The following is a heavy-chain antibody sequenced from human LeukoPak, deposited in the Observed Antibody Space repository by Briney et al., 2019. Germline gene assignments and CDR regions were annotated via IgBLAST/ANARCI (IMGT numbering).Heavy chain of an antibody. V-gene: IGHV3-23*01. D-gene: IGHD4-17*01. CDR2: VSGNGGGT. CDR3: AKHMTSVTTNFEH. J-gene: IGHJ4*02. CDR1: GFTFKNYA. Sequence: QAGGSLRLSCAASGFTFKNYAMGWVRQALGKGLEWVSSVSGNGGGTYYADSVKGRFTISRDNSENTLYLQMNGLRAEDTAVYYCAKHMTSVTTNFEHWGQGTLVTSSS.